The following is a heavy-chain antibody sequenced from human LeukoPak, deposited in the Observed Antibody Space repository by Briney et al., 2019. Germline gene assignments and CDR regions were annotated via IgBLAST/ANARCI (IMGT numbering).Heavy chain of an antibody. V-gene: IGHV3-21*01. CDR3: ARAYYDFWSGYYPFPFYYYGMDV. D-gene: IGHD3-3*01. Sequence: PGGSLRLSCAASGFTFSSYSMNWVRQAPGKGLEWVSSISSSRSYIYYADSVKGRFTISRDNAKNSLYLQMNSLRAEDTAVYYCARAYYDFWSGYYPFPFYYYGMDVWGQGTTVTVSS. J-gene: IGHJ6*02. CDR2: ISSSRSYI. CDR1: GFTFSSYS.